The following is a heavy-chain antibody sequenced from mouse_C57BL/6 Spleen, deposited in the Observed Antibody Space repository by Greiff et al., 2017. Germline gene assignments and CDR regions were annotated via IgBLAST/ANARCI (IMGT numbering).Heavy chain of an antibody. CDR1: GYSITSGYY. Sequence: EVKLMESGPGLVKPSQSLSLTCSVTGYSITSGYYWNWIRQSPGNQLEWMGYISYDGSNNYNPTLKNRISITRDTSKNQFFLKLNSVTTEDTATYYCAREYYCSFGYWGQGTTLTVSS. CDR2: ISYDGSN. V-gene: IGHV3-6*01. D-gene: IGHD1-1*01. J-gene: IGHJ2*01. CDR3: AREYYCSFGY.